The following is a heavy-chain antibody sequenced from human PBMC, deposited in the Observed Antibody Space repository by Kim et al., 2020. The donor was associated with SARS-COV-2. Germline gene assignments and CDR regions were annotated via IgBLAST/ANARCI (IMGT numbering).Heavy chain of an antibody. Sequence: NPSLKSRVTISVDTSKNQFSRKLSYVTAADTAVYYCARGTTMVRGVLFDYWGQGTLVTVSS. V-gene: IGHV4-34*01. D-gene: IGHD3-10*01. CDR3: ARGTTMVRGVLFDY. J-gene: IGHJ4*02.